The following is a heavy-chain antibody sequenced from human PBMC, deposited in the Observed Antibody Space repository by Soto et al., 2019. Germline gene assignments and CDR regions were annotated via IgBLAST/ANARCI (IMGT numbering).Heavy chain of an antibody. J-gene: IGHJ5*02. CDR3: ARHFTPMVRGFGWFDP. D-gene: IGHD3-10*01. CDR2: IYYSGST. CDR1: GGSISSSSYY. V-gene: IGHV4-39*01. Sequence: QLQLQESGPGLVKPSETLSLTCTVSGGSISSSSYYWGWIRQPPGKGLEWIGSIYYSGSTYYNPSLKSGVTISVDTSKNQFSLKLSSVTAADTAVYYCARHFTPMVRGFGWFDPWGQGTLVTVSS.